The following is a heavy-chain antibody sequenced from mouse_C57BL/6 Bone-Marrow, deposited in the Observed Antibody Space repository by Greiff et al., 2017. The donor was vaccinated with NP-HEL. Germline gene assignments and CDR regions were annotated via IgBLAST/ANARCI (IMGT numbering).Heavy chain of an antibody. CDR1: GYTFTSYW. D-gene: IGHD3-3*01. Sequence: QVQLQQPGAELVKPGASVKLSCKASGYTFTSYWMQWVKQRPGQGLEWIGEIDPSDSYTNYNQKFKGKATLTVDTSSSTAYMQLSSLTSEDSAVYYCARGAGGRRYWVQGTTLTVSS. CDR2: IDPSDSYT. CDR3: ARGAGGRRY. J-gene: IGHJ2*01. V-gene: IGHV1-50*01.